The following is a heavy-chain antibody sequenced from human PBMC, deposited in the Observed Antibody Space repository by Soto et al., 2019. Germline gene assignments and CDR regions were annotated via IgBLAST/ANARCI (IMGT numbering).Heavy chain of an antibody. V-gene: IGHV3-30*18. CDR3: AKRNYYGSGSYSRYGMDV. D-gene: IGHD3-10*01. J-gene: IGHJ6*02. Sequence: QVQLVESGGGVVQPGRSLRLSCAASGFTFSSYGMHWVRQAPGKGLEWVAVISYDGSNKYYADSVKGRFTISRDNSKNTLYLQMNSLRAEDTAVYYCAKRNYYGSGSYSRYGMDVWGQGTTVTVSS. CDR1: GFTFSSYG. CDR2: ISYDGSNK.